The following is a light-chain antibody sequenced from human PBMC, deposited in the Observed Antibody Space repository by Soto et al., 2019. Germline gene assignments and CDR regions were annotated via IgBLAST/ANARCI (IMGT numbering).Light chain of an antibody. V-gene: IGKV1-5*03. CDR2: KAS. J-gene: IGKJ1*01. CDR3: QQYNSYWT. Sequence: DIQMTQSPSTLSASVGDRVTITCRASQSISSWLAWYQQKPGKAPKLLIYKASSLESGVPSRFSGSGYGKEFSLSISRLQPDDFAAYYCQQYNSYWTFGQGTKVEIK. CDR1: QSISSW.